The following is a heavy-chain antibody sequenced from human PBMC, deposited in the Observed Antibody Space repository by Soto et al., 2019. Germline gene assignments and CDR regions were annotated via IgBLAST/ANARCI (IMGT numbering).Heavy chain of an antibody. J-gene: IGHJ5*02. CDR2: INAGNGNT. D-gene: IGHD4-17*01. CDR3: ARVGVYGDYDWFDP. V-gene: IGHV1-3*01. Sequence: ASVKGSCKASGYTFTSYAMHWVRQAPGQRLEWMGWINAGNGNTKYSQKFQGRVTITRDTSASTAYMELSSLRSEDTAVYYCARVGVYGDYDWFDPWGQGTLVTVSS. CDR1: GYTFTSYA.